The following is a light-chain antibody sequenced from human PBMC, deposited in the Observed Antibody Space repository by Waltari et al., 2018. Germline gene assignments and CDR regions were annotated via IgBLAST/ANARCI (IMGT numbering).Light chain of an antibody. CDR3: QKYGTLPAT. Sequence: EIVLTHSPGSLSLSPRERATLSCRASQSVGRTLAWYQQKPGQAPRLLIEDASRRATGIPDRFSGSGSETDFSLTIRRLEPEDFAVYYCQKYGTLPATFGQGTKVE. CDR1: QSVGRT. V-gene: IGKV3-20*01. CDR2: DAS. J-gene: IGKJ1*01.